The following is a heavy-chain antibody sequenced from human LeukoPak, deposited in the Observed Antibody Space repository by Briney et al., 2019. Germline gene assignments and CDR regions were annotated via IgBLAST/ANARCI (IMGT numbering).Heavy chain of an antibody. J-gene: IGHJ4*02. V-gene: IGHV3-11*05. CDR3: ARVRIAGKYYFDY. Sequence: PGGSLRLSCAASGFTFSDYYMSWIRQAPGKGLEWVSYISSSSSYTNYADSVKGRFTTSRDNAKNSLYLQMNSLRAEDTAVYYCARVRIAGKYYFDYWGQGTLVTVSS. CDR1: GFTFSDYY. D-gene: IGHD6-13*01. CDR2: ISSSSSYT.